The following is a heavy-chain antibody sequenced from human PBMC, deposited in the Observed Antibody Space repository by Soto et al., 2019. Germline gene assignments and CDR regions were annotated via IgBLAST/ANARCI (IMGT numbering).Heavy chain of an antibody. V-gene: IGHV3-23*01. CDR1: GFTFSSYA. D-gene: IGHD3-22*01. J-gene: IGHJ4*02. Sequence: GGSLRLSCAASGFTFSSYAMSWVRQAPGKGLEWVSDISGSGGSTYYADSVKGRFTISRDNSKNTLYLQMNSLTAEDTAVYYCAKGQSSGAFRFFLDYWGQGTLVTVSS. CDR2: ISGSGGST. CDR3: AKGQSSGAFRFFLDY.